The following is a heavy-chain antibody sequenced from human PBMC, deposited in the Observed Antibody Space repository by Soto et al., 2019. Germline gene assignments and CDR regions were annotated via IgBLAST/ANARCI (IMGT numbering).Heavy chain of an antibody. CDR1: GYTFTSYG. Sequence: VALVKVSFKASGYTFTSYGISWLRQAPGQGLEWMGWISAYNGNTNYAQKLQGRVTMTTDTSTSTAYMELRSLRSDDTAVYYCARDRLLWSGYQGDYWGQGTLVTVSS. CDR2: ISAYNGNT. J-gene: IGHJ4*02. CDR3: ARDRLLWSGYQGDY. D-gene: IGHD3-3*01. V-gene: IGHV1-18*04.